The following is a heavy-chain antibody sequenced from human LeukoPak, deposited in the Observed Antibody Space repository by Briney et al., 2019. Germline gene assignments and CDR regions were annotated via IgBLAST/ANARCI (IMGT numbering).Heavy chain of an antibody. Sequence: GRSLRLSCAASGFTFSNYAMHWVRQAPGKGLEWVAVISYDGSNKYYADSVKGRFTISRDNSKNTVYLQMNSLRAEDTAVYYCARDTRRSSQTGYFDYWGQGTLVTVSS. D-gene: IGHD6-19*01. J-gene: IGHJ4*02. CDR3: ARDTRRSSQTGYFDY. CDR1: GFTFSNYA. V-gene: IGHV3-30*04. CDR2: ISYDGSNK.